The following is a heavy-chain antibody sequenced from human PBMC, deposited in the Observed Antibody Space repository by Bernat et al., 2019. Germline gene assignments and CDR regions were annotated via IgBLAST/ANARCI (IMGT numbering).Heavy chain of an antibody. J-gene: IGHJ4*02. CDR3: AGEEGVIGEWNDPFFAY. V-gene: IGHV1-3*04. D-gene: IGHD1-1*01. CDR1: KYTFTSYT. Sequence: QVQLVQSGAEVKKPGASVQVSCKASKYTFTSYTIHWVRQVPGQRLEWMGWINTGNGHTQYSQKFQGRITITRDASASTAYMELNSLTSEDTAVYYCAGEEGVIGEWNDPFFAYWGQGALVIVSS. CDR2: INTGNGHT.